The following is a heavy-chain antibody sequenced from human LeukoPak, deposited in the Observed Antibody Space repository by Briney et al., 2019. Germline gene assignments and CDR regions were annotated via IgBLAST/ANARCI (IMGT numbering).Heavy chain of an antibody. V-gene: IGHV3-21*01. D-gene: IGHD3-16*01. CDR2: ITSSSSYI. J-gene: IGHJ4*02. CDR1: GFIFSSYS. CDR3: AKDLSSGGGYD. Sequence: GGSLRLSCAASGFIFSSYSMNWVRQAPGKGLEWVSSITSSSSYIYYADSVKGRFTIPRDNSKNTLYLQMNSLRPEDTAVYYCAKDLSSGGGYDWGQGTLVTVSS.